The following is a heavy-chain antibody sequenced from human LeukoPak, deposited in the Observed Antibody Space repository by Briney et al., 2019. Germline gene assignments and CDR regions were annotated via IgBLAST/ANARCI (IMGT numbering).Heavy chain of an antibody. Sequence: ASVKVSCKASGYTVTSYGISWVRQAPGQGLEWMGWISAYNGNTNYAQKLQGRVTMTTDTSTSTAYMELRSLRSDDTAVYYCARDGGGHNTNWFDPWGQGTLVTVSS. CDR2: ISAYNGNT. V-gene: IGHV1-18*01. D-gene: IGHD3-16*01. J-gene: IGHJ5*02. CDR3: ARDGGGHNTNWFDP. CDR1: GYTVTSYG.